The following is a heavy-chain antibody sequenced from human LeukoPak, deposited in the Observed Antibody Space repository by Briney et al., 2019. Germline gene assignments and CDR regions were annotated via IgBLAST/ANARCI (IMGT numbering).Heavy chain of an antibody. Sequence: PSETLSLTCAVYGGSFSGYYWSWIRQPPGKGLECIGEINHSGSTNYNPSLKSRVTISVDTSKNQFSLKLSSVTAADTAVYYCAWRYSSSWYARGYFDYWGQGTLVTVSS. CDR2: INHSGST. V-gene: IGHV4-34*01. D-gene: IGHD6-13*01. CDR1: GGSFSGYY. CDR3: AWRYSSSWYARGYFDY. J-gene: IGHJ4*02.